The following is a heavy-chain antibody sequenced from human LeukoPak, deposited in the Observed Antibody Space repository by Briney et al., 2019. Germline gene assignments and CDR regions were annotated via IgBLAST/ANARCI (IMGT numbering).Heavy chain of an antibody. V-gene: IGHV4-39*01. CDR1: GGSISSSSYY. CDR3: ATVYMRGLDNWFDP. CDR2: IYYSGST. Sequence: SETLSLTCTVSGGSISSSSYYWGWIRQPPGKGLEWIGSIYYSGSTYYNPSLKSRVTISVDTSKNQFSLKLSSVTAADTAVYYCATVYMRGLDNWFDPWGQGTLVTVSS. D-gene: IGHD2-8*01. J-gene: IGHJ5*02.